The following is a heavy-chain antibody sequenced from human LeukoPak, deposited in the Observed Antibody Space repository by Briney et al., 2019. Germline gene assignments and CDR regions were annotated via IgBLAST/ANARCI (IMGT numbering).Heavy chain of an antibody. CDR2: ISTNGGNI. V-gene: IGHV3-64*01. CDR1: GFTISNYA. D-gene: IGHD3-16*01. Sequence: PGGSLRLSCAAAGFTISNYAIHWVRQAPGKGLEYVSGISTNGGNIYYANSVKGRFDISRDNSKNTLYLQMGSLRAEDMAVYYCARDLDPGFRGAIDYWGQGTLVTVSS. J-gene: IGHJ4*02. CDR3: ARDLDPGFRGAIDY.